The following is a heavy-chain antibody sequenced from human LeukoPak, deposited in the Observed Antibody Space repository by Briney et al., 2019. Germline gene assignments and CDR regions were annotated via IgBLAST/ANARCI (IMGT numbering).Heavy chain of an antibody. CDR2: IYSGGST. V-gene: IGHV3-53*01. D-gene: IGHD3-16*02. CDR3: ARGVGAYVWGSYRYRHFDL. CDR1: GFTVSSNY. Sequence: GVSLRLSCAASGFTVSSNYMSWVRQAPGQGLEWVSVIYSGGSTYYADSVKGRFTISRDNAKNLLYLQMNSLRAEDTAVYYCARGVGAYVWGSYRYRHFDLWGRGTLVTVSS. J-gene: IGHJ2*01.